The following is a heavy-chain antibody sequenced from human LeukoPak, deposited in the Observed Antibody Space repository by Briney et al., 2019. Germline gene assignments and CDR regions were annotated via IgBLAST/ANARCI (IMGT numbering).Heavy chain of an antibody. CDR3: ASQRYCSSTSCNDY. V-gene: IGHV3-21*01. D-gene: IGHD2-2*01. J-gene: IGHJ4*02. CDR1: GFTFSSYS. Sequence: PGGSLSLSCAASGFTFSSYSMNWVRQAPGKGLEWVSSISSSSSYIYYADSVKGRFTISRDNAKNSLYLQMNSLRAEDTAAYYCASQRYCSSTSCNDYWGQGTLVTVSS. CDR2: ISSSSSYI.